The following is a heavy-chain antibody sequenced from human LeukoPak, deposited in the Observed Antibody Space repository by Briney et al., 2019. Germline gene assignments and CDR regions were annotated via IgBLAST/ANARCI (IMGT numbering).Heavy chain of an antibody. Sequence: ASVKVSCKASGYTFTGYYMHWVRQAPGQGLEWMGRIIPILGIANYAQKFQGRVTITADKSTSTAYMELSSLRSEDTAVYYCAREMATAYSDYWGQGTLVTVSS. CDR3: AREMATAYSDY. CDR1: GYTFTGYY. CDR2: IIPILGIA. D-gene: IGHD5-24*01. J-gene: IGHJ4*02. V-gene: IGHV1-69*04.